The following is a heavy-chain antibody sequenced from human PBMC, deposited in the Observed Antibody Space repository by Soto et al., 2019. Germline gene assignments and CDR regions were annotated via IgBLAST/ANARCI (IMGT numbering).Heavy chain of an antibody. CDR2: IGTAGDT. V-gene: IGHV3-13*01. CDR1: GFAFSSYD. J-gene: IGHJ6*02. CDR3: ARAGKILIMDV. Sequence: PGGSLSLSSAACGFAFSSYDMPWVRQATGKGMEWVSAIGTAGDTYYPGSVQGRFTISRENAKNSLYLQMNSLRAEDTAVYYCARAGKILIMDVWGQGTTVTVSS. D-gene: IGHD2-15*01.